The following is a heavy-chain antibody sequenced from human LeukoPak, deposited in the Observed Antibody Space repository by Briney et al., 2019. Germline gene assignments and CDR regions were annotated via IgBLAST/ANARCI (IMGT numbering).Heavy chain of an antibody. D-gene: IGHD1-1*01. V-gene: IGHV3-74*01. CDR1: GFIFSTYW. CDR3: ARISEGTTPDDY. CDR2: INSDGSST. Sequence: QPGGSLRLSCTASGFIFSTYWMHWVRQAPGKGLVWVSRINSDGSSTTYADSVKGRFTISRDNAKNTLYLQMNSLRAEDTAVYYCARISEGTTPDDYWGQGTLVTVSS. J-gene: IGHJ4*02.